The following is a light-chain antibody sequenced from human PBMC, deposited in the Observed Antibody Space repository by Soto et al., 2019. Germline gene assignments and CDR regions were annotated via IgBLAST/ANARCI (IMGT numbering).Light chain of an antibody. J-gene: IGKJ1*01. Sequence: DIQLPQSPSSLSASVGDRIPITCRSSPSISRYLNWYQQRPGTAPKVLIFGANSLQSGVPSRFSGSGSGTEFTLNISSLQPEDFATYYCQQNYGTPGTFGQGTKVDVK. V-gene: IGKV1-39*01. CDR2: GAN. CDR3: QQNYGTPGT. CDR1: PSISRY.